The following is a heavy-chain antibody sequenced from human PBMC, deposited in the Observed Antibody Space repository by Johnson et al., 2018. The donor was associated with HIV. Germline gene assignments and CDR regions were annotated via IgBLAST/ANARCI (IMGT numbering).Heavy chain of an antibody. CDR3: ARGKKQWLDEDAFDI. Sequence: EVQLVESGGGVVQPGRSLRLSCAASGFTFSSYAMHWVRQAPGKGLEWVSVIYSGGSTYQADSVKGRFTVSRDISKNTLYLQMNSLRAEDTAVYYCARGKKQWLDEDAFDIWGQGTMVTVSS. J-gene: IGHJ3*02. CDR2: IYSGGST. V-gene: IGHV3-66*01. CDR1: GFTFSSYA. D-gene: IGHD6-19*01.